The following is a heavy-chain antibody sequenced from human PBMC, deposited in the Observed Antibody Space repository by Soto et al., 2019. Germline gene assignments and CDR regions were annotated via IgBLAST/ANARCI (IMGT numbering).Heavy chain of an antibody. J-gene: IGHJ4*02. CDR1: GYTFTNYY. CDR3: TKEDPDTFSFDS. D-gene: IGHD2-2*02. Sequence: ASVKVSCKASGYTFTNYYVHWVRQAPGQGLEWMGIIIPGAGRTKYAQTFQGRVTMTRDTSTSTVYMELSGLTSEDTAVYYCTKEDPDTFSFDSWGQGTLVTVSS. V-gene: IGHV1-46*03. CDR2: IIPGAGRT.